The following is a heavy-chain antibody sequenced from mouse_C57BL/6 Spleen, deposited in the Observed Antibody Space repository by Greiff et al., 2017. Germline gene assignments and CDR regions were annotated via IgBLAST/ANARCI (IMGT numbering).Heavy chain of an antibody. CDR3: ARRDYGSSQYYFDY. CDR2: INPYNGDT. CDR1: GYSFTGYF. Sequence: EVQLQQSGPELVKPGASVKISCKASGYSFTGYFMNWVMQSPGKSLEWIGRINPYNGDTFYNQKFKGKATLTVDKSSSTAHMELRSLTSEDSAVYYCARRDYGSSQYYFDYWGQGTTLTVSS. V-gene: IGHV1-20*01. D-gene: IGHD1-1*01. J-gene: IGHJ2*01.